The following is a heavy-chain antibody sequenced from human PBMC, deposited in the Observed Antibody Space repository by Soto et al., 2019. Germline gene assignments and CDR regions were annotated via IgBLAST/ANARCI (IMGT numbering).Heavy chain of an antibody. CDR3: ARPYDFGSFDP. V-gene: IGHV4-4*02. CDR2: IYHSGSA. CDR1: GGSISSVNW. Sequence: PSETLSLTCAVSGGSISSVNWCSWVRQPPGKGLEWIGEIYHSGSANYNPSLKSRFTMSIDKSKNQFSLKLSSVTAADTAIYYCARPYDFGSFDPWGQGTLVTVSS. J-gene: IGHJ5*02. D-gene: IGHD3-3*01.